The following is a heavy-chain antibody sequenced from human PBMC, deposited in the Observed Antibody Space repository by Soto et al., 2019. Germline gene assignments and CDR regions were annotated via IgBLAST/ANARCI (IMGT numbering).Heavy chain of an antibody. CDR3: AKLRGSSQPPY. V-gene: IGHV3-23*01. CDR2: ISGGGGGT. J-gene: IGHJ4*02. Sequence: GGSLRLSCAASGFTFSSYAMSWVRQAPGRGLEWVSAISGGGGGTYCADSVKDRFTISRDNSKNTLYLQMNSLRAEDTAVHYCAKLRGSSQPPYWGQGTLVTVSS. CDR1: GFTFSSYA. D-gene: IGHD6-19*01.